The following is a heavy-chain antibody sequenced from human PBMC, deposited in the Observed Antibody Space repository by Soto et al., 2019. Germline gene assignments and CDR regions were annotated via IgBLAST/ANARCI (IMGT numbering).Heavy chain of an antibody. V-gene: IGHV3-33*06. CDR1: GFTFSSFG. J-gene: IGHJ4*02. CDR3: AKASPIWSQVDY. CDR2: IWYEGSLK. D-gene: IGHD3-3*01. Sequence: QVQLVESGGGVVQLGKSLRLSCAASGFTFSSFGIHWVGQAPGKGLEWVAVIWYEGSLKYYADFVKGRFTISRDNSKNMVYLQMSSLRGEDTAVYYCAKASPIWSQVDYWGQGTLVTVSS.